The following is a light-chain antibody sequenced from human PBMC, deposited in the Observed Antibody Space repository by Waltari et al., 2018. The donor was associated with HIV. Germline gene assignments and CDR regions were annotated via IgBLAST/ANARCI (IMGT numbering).Light chain of an antibody. CDR3: QQYQDWPRT. J-gene: IGKJ2*01. V-gene: IGKV3D-15*01. CDR1: QPARGN. Sequence: IVLTQSPGTLSVSPGERVTISCKASQPARGNLAWYQQRPGQSPRLLIYAASTRATDTPPRFSASGSGTDFTLAIGSLQPEDFAIYFCQQYQDWPRTFGQGTKIEIK. CDR2: AAS.